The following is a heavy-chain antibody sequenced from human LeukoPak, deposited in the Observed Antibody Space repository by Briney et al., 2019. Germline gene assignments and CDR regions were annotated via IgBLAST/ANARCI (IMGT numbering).Heavy chain of an antibody. J-gene: IGHJ4*02. Sequence: GRSLRLSCVVSGFNSEDHAMHWVRQAPGKGLEWVSGIYWSSSGTGYADSVKGRFTVSRDSGRNSVYLQMNSLTTDDTAFYFCAKELDTMFFDYWGQGALVTVSS. D-gene: IGHD3-10*02. CDR1: GFNSEDHA. CDR2: IYWSSSGT. CDR3: AKELDTMFFDY. V-gene: IGHV3-9*02.